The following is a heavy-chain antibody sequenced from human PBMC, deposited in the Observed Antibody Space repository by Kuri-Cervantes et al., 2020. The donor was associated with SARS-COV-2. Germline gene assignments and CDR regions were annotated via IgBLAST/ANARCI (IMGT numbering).Heavy chain of an antibody. CDR1: GFTFSSNY. CDR3: ARDAPLEIHVPHDAFDI. CDR2: IYSGGST. Sequence: LSLTCAASGFTFSSNYMSRVRQAPGKGLEWVSVIYSGGSTYYADSVKGRFTISRDNSKNTLYLQMNSLRAEDTAVYYCARDAPLEIHVPHDAFDIWDQGTMVTVSS. D-gene: IGHD1-1*01. J-gene: IGHJ3*02. V-gene: IGHV3-66*02.